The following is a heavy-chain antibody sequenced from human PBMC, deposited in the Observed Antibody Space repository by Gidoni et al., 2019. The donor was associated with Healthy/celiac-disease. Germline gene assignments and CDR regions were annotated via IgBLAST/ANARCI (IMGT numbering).Heavy chain of an antibody. CDR1: GFSLSNARMG. CDR2: IFSNDEK. V-gene: IGHV2-26*01. J-gene: IGHJ4*02. CDR3: ARTLVVPAANTLYYFDY. D-gene: IGHD2-2*01. Sequence: QVTLKESGPVLVKPTETLTLTCTVSGFSLSNARMGVSWIRQPPGKALEWLAHIFSNDEKSYSTSLKSRLTISKDTSKSQVVLTMTNMDPVDTATYYCARTLVVPAANTLYYFDYWGQGTLVTVSS.